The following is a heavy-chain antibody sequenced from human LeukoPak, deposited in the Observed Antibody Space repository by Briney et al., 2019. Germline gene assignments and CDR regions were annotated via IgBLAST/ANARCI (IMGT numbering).Heavy chain of an antibody. CDR1: GFTFSLC. CDR3: SGGHYFDY. D-gene: IGHD4-23*01. Sequence: PGGSLRLSCAAPGFTFSLCMSWVRPGPGKGLEWVANIKQDGSEKYYVDSVKGRCTISRDNAKNSLYLHMNSLRAEDTAVYNCSGGHYFDYWGEGNLVTVSS. V-gene: IGHV3-7*01. J-gene: IGHJ4*02. CDR2: IKQDGSEK.